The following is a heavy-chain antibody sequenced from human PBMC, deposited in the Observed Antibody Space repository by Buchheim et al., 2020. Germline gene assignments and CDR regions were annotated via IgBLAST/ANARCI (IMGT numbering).Heavy chain of an antibody. CDR3: ARHLLVPGIAAARGLRGFDY. V-gene: IGHV4-39*01. CDR1: GGSISSSSYY. CDR2: IYYSGST. J-gene: IGHJ4*02. Sequence: QLQLQESGPGRVKPSETLSLTCTVSGGSISSSSYYWGWIRQPPGKGLEWIGSIYYSGSTYYNPSLKSRVTISVDTSQNQFSLKLSSVTAADTAVYYCARHLLVPGIAAARGLRGFDYWGQGTL. D-gene: IGHD6-13*01.